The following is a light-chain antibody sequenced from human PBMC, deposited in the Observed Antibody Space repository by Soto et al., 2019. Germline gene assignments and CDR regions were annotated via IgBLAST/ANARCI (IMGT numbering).Light chain of an antibody. V-gene: IGKV3-20*01. CDR1: QSVSNNY. Sequence: DIVLTQSPCTLSLSPGERATLSCRASQSVSNNYLAWYQQKPGQAPRLLIYGASNRATGIPDRFSGSGSGTDFTLTISRLEPEDFAVYYCQQYGSSGTFGQGTKVDIK. J-gene: IGKJ1*01. CDR3: QQYGSSGT. CDR2: GAS.